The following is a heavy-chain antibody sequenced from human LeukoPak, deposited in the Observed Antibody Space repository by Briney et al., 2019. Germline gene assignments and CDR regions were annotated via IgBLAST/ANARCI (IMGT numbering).Heavy chain of an antibody. J-gene: IGHJ5*02. Sequence: SETLSLTCTVSGGSISSYYWSWIRQPAGKGLEWIGRIYTSGSTNYNPSLKSRVTMSVDTSKNQFSLKLSSVTAADTAVYYCARDYSSRVQSGWFDPWGQGTLVTVSS. CDR3: ARDYSSRVQSGWFDP. D-gene: IGHD2-15*01. CDR2: IYTSGST. V-gene: IGHV4-4*07. CDR1: GGSISSYY.